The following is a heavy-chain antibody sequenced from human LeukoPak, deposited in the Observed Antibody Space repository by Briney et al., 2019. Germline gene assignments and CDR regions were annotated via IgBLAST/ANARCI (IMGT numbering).Heavy chain of an antibody. CDR3: ARHSGGGASYVDGDLQH. CDR2: INPNSGGT. D-gene: IGHD1-26*01. CDR1: GYTFTGYY. J-gene: IGHJ1*01. V-gene: IGHV1-2*02. Sequence: ASVKVSCKASGYTFTGYYMHWVRQAPGQGLEWMGWINPNSGGTNYAQKFQGRVTMTRDTSISTAYMELSRLRSDDTAVYYCARHSGGGASYVDGDLQHWGQGTLVTVSS.